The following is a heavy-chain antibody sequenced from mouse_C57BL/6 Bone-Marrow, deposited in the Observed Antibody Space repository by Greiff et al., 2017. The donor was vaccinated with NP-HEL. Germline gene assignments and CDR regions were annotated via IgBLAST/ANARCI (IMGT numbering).Heavy chain of an antibody. CDR2: IYPGDGDT. V-gene: IGHV1-82*01. CDR3: ARQLRSSFDY. Sequence: QVQLQQSGPELVKPGASVKISCKASGYAFSSSWMNWVKQRPGKGLEWIGRIYPGDGDTNYNGKFKGKATLTAGKSSSTAYMQLSSLTSEDSAVYFCARQLRSSFDYWGQGTTLTVSS. CDR1: GYAFSSSW. D-gene: IGHD3-2*02. J-gene: IGHJ2*01.